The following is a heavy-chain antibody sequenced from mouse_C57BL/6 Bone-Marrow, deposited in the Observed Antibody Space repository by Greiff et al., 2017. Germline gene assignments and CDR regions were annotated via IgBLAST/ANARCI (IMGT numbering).Heavy chain of an antibody. V-gene: IGHV3-8*01. D-gene: IGHD1-1*01. CDR1: GYSITSDY. CDR2: ISYSGST. J-gene: IGHJ1*03. Sequence: EVQVVESGPGLAKPSQSLSLTCSVTGYSITSDYWNWIRKFPGNKLEYMGYISYSGSTYFNPSLKSRISITRDTSKNQYYLQLNSVTTEDTATYYCARGGGSSYSYWYFDVWGTGTTVTVSS. CDR3: ARGGGSSYSYWYFDV.